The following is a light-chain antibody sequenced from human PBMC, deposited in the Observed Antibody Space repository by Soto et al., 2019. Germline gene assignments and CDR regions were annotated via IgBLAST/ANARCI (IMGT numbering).Light chain of an antibody. CDR2: EVS. J-gene: IGLJ3*02. Sequence: QSALTQPASVSGSPGQSITISCTGTSSDVGGYNYVSWYQQHPGKSPKLMIYEVSNRPSGVSNPFSGSKSGNTASLTISGLQAEDEADYYCSSYTSSSTPWVFGGGTKLTVL. CDR1: SSDVGGYNY. V-gene: IGLV2-14*01. CDR3: SSYTSSSTPWV.